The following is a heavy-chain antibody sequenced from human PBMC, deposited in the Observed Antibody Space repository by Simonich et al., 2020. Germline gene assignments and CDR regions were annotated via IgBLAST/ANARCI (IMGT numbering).Heavy chain of an antibody. V-gene: IGHV3-53*01. D-gene: IGHD1-1*01. CDR2: INRVGST. Sequence: EVQLVESGGGLIQPGGSLRLSCAASGFTVSSNYMSWVRQAPGKGREWVEVINRVGSTYDADAGKGRFTISRDNSKNTLYLQINSLRAEDTAVYYCARWTATGYYFDYWGQGTLVTVSS. CDR1: GFTVSSNY. CDR3: ARWTATGYYFDY. J-gene: IGHJ4*02.